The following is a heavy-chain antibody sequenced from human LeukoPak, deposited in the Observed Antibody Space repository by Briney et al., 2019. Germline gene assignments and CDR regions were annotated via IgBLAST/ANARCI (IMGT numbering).Heavy chain of an antibody. Sequence: GGSLRLSCAAFGFTFSSYEMNWVRQAPGKGLEWVSYISSSGSTTYYADSVKGRFTISRDNAKNSLNLQMNSLRAEDTAVYYCARYGDYWGQGTLVTVSS. D-gene: IGHD3-10*01. CDR3: ARYGDY. V-gene: IGHV3-48*03. CDR2: ISSSGSTT. CDR1: GFTFSSYE. J-gene: IGHJ4*02.